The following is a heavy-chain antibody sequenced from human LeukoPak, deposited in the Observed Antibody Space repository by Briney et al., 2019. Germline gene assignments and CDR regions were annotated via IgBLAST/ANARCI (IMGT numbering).Heavy chain of an antibody. CDR2: ISSSSNYI. CDR3: ARGGCTSASCYLFDY. J-gene: IGHJ4*02. CDR1: GFTFSSYS. V-gene: IGHV3-21*01. Sequence: PGGSVRLSCAASGFTFSSYSINWVRQAPGKGLEWVSVISSSSNYIFYADSVKGRFTISRDNAKNSLYLQMNSLRAEDTAVYYCARGGCTSASCYLFDYWGQGTLVTVSS. D-gene: IGHD2-8*02.